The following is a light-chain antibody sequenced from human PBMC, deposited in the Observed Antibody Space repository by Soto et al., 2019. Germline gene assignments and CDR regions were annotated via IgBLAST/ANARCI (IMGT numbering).Light chain of an antibody. CDR3: QQYGSSPTWT. J-gene: IGKJ1*01. CDR1: QSVSSNH. Sequence: ESVLAQSPGTLSLSPGGRATLSCRSSQSVSSNHLAWYQQKPGRAPRLLIYGASNRATGIPDRFSGSGSGTDFTLTISRLEPEDSAVYYCQQYGSSPTWTFGQGTKVDI. V-gene: IGKV3-20*01. CDR2: GAS.